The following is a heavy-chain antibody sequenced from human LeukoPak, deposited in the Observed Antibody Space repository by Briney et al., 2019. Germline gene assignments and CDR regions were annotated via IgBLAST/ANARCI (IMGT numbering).Heavy chain of an antibody. Sequence: ASVKVSCKASGYTFTGYYMHWVRQAPGQGLEWMGWINPNSGGTNYAQKFQGRVTMTRDTSISTAYMELSRLRSDDTAVYYCARAVWDCSSTSSRHYFDYWGQGTLVTVSS. CDR3: ARAVWDCSSTSSRHYFDY. CDR2: INPNSGGT. D-gene: IGHD2-2*01. J-gene: IGHJ4*02. V-gene: IGHV1-2*02. CDR1: GYTFTGYY.